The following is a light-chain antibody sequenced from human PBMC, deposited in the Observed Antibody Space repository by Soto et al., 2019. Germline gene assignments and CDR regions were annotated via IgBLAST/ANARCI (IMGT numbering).Light chain of an antibody. V-gene: IGLV3-21*04. CDR2: YAS. Sequence: SYVLTQPPSVSVAPGKTARITCGGNHIGSKSVHWYQQRPGQAPVLVIYYASDRPSGIPERFSGSNSGNTATLTISRVAAGYEADYYCQVWDTSSHPSRVFGGGTKPTAL. J-gene: IGLJ3*02. CDR1: HIGSKS. CDR3: QVWDTSSHPSRV.